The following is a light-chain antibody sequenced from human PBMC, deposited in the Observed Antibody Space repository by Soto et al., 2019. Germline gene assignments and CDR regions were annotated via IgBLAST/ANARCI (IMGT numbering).Light chain of an antibody. V-gene: IGLV2-14*04. Sequence: TSSDVGGYNCVSWYQQHPDKAPKLMIYDVTNRPSGVSNRFSGSKSGNTASLTISGLQAEDEADYYCSSYTSSSTVVFGGVTKVTVL. CDR2: DVT. J-gene: IGLJ2*01. CDR1: SSDVGGYNC. CDR3: SSYTSSSTVV.